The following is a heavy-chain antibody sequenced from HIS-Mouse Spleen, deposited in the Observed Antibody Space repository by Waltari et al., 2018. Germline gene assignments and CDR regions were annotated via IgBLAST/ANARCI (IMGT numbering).Heavy chain of an antibody. CDR2: IYTSGST. Sequence: VQLQESGPGLVKPSETLSLTCTVSGGSLSSYDWSWIRQPAGKGLEWIGRIYTSGSTNYNPSLKSRVTMSVDTSKNQFSLKLSSVTAADTAVYYCARDFHDFWSGYYGGDKKHDAFDIWGQGTMVTVSS. D-gene: IGHD3-3*01. J-gene: IGHJ3*02. CDR1: GGSLSSYD. V-gene: IGHV4-4*07. CDR3: ARDFHDFWSGYYGGDKKHDAFDI.